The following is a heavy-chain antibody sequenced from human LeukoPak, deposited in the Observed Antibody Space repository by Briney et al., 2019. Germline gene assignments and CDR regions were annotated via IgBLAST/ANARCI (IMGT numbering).Heavy chain of an antibody. V-gene: IGHV1-18*01. CDR2: ISAYNGNT. J-gene: IGHJ4*02. CDR1: GYSFTSYG. CDR3: ARGRDSGYYTDGGTDGY. D-gene: IGHD3-3*01. Sequence: ASVKVSCKASGYSFTSYGISWVRQAPGQGLEWMGWISAYNGNTNYAQKLQGRVTMTTDTSTSTAYTELRSLRSDDTAVYYCARGRDSGYYTDGGTDGYWGQGTLVTVSS.